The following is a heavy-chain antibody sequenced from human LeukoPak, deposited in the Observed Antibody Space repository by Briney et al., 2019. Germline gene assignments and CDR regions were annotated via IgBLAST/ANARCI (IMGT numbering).Heavy chain of an antibody. CDR1: GYTFTSYG. J-gene: IGHJ5*02. CDR2: ISAYNGNT. Sequence: ASVKVSCKASGYTFTSYGISWVRQAPGQGLEWMGWISAYNGNTNHAQKLQGRVTMTTDTSTSTAYMELRSLRSDDTAVYYCARDPRVLRYFDWLSERYWFDPWGQGTLVTVSS. D-gene: IGHD3-9*01. CDR3: ARDPRVLRYFDWLSERYWFDP. V-gene: IGHV1-18*01.